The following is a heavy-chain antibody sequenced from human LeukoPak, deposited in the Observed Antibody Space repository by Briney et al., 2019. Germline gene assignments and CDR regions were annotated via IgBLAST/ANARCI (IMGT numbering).Heavy chain of an antibody. J-gene: IGHJ6*02. D-gene: IGHD1-26*01. CDR2: IYSSGST. CDR1: RYSISSGFY. CDR3: ARQKWEQQGRDYYFNGLDV. Sequence: SETLSLTCTVSRYSISSGFYWGWIRQPPGKGLEWIGSIYSSGSTYYNPSLKSRVTISVDTSKNQFSLKLSSVTAADTAVYYCARQKWEQQGRDYYFNGLDVWGPGTTVTVSS. V-gene: IGHV4-38-2*02.